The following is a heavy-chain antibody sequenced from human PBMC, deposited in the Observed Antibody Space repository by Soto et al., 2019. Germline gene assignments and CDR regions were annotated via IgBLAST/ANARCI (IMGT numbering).Heavy chain of an antibody. J-gene: IGHJ4*02. D-gene: IGHD1-1*01. Sequence: QVQLVESGGGVVQPGRSLRLSCAASGFTFSSYGMHWVRQAPGKGLEWVAVISYDGSNKYYEDSVKGRFTISRDNSNNTLYLQRNSLRAEDTAVYYCANPPPDAVPGPPDYWGQGTQVTVSS. CDR1: GFTFSSYG. CDR2: ISYDGSNK. V-gene: IGHV3-30*18. CDR3: ANPPPDAVPGPPDY.